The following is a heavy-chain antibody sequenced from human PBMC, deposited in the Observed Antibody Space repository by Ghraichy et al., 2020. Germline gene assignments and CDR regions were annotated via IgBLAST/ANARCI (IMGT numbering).Heavy chain of an antibody. CDR3: VRGGGLGDAFDS. CDR1: GGPINTSPYS. Sequence: SETLSLTCTVSGGPINTSPYSWNWIRRPPGEGLEWIGVIFHDSATFYTSSLRSRVVMVADRSRNQVSLRLTSVTVADTARYYCVRGGGLGDAFDSWGQGIPVSVSS. J-gene: IGHJ4*01. CDR2: IFHDSAT. D-gene: IGHD6-25*01. V-gene: IGHV4-30-2*01.